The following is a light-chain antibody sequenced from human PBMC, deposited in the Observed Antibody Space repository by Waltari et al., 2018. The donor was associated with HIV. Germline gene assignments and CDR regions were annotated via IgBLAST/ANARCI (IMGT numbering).Light chain of an antibody. V-gene: IGKV1-39*01. Sequence: IQLTQSPSSLSASLADNVTITCRPSHNISGFLNWYQQKPGKAPKLLVFATSSLQSGVPSRFKGSASGMDFSLTINSLHPEDFATYYCQQSFRGFSFGPGTSVD. J-gene: IGKJ3*01. CDR2: ATS. CDR3: QQSFRGFS. CDR1: HNISGF.